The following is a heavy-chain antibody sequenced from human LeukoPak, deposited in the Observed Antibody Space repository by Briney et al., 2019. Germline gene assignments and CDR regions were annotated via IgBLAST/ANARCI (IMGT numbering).Heavy chain of an antibody. D-gene: IGHD1-26*01. V-gene: IGHV3-73*01. CDR2: IRTKANSYAT. J-gene: IGHJ4*02. CDR1: GFTFSGSA. CDR3: STAVGGTTSGLHY. Sequence: PGRSLRLSCAASGFTFSGSAMHWVRQASGKGLEWVGLIRTKANSYATVYAASVKGRFTISRDDSKSTAYLQMNSLKTEDTAVYYCSTAVGGTTSGLHYWGQGTLVTVSS.